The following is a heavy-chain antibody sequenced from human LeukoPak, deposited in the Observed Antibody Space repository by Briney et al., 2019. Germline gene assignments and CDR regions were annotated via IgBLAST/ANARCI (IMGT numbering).Heavy chain of an antibody. V-gene: IGHV1-46*01. Sequence: ASVKVTCKASGYTFTSYYMHWVRQAPGQGLERMGIINPSGGSTSYAQKFQGRVTMTRDMSTSTVYMELSSLRSEDTAVYYCARALIVVPAAPFDYWGQGTLVTVSS. CDR3: ARALIVVPAAPFDY. CDR2: INPSGGST. J-gene: IGHJ4*02. CDR1: GYTFTSYY. D-gene: IGHD2-2*01.